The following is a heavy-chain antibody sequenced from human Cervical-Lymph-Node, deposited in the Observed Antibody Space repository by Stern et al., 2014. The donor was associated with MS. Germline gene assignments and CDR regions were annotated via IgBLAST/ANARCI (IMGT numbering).Heavy chain of an antibody. Sequence: QLQLVESGAEVKKPSASVKVSCKASGYSLTAYFIHWVRQAPGQGLAWMGWISTDTGGANYAQRIQGRVTMTRDTSISTTYMELSRLRSDDTAVYYCARARGSHSDYWGQGTLVTVSS. CDR1: GYSLTAYF. J-gene: IGHJ4*02. CDR2: ISTDTGGA. CDR3: ARARGSHSDY. D-gene: IGHD1-26*01. V-gene: IGHV1-2*02.